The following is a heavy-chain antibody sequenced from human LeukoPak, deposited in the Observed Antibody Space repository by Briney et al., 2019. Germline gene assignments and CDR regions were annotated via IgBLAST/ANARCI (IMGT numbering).Heavy chain of an antibody. Sequence: ASVKVSCKASGYTFTGYYMHWVRQAPEQGLEWMGWINPNSGGTNYAQKFQGRVTMTRDTSISTAYMELSRLRSDDTAVYYCARVRGGATAIDYWGQGTLVTVSS. V-gene: IGHV1-2*02. D-gene: IGHD1-26*01. J-gene: IGHJ4*02. CDR1: GYTFTGYY. CDR2: INPNSGGT. CDR3: ARVRGGATAIDY.